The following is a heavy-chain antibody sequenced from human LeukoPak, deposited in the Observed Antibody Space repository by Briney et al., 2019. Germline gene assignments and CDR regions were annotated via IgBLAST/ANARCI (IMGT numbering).Heavy chain of an antibody. CDR2: IYPGDSDT. CDR3: ARHLNNYYYYYMDV. J-gene: IGHJ6*03. D-gene: IGHD2/OR15-2a*01. CDR1: GYSFTSYW. Sequence: GESLKISFKGSGYSFTSYWIGWVRPMPGKGLEWMGIIYPGDSDTRYSPSFQGQVTISADKSISTAYLQWSSMKASDTAMYYCARHLNNYYYYYMDVWGKGTTVTVSS. V-gene: IGHV5-51*01.